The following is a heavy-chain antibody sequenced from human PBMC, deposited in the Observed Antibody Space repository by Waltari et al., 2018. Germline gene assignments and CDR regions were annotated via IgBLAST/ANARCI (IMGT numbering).Heavy chain of an antibody. CDR1: GFTFSGYA. Sequence: QVQLVESGGGVVQPGRSLRLSCAASGFTFSGYALHWVRQAPGKGLEWVAVISYDGSSQYYGDSVKGRFTISKDNSQNTLYLQMNSLRPEDTAVYYCASVWELLRAGYYFDYWGQGTLVTVSS. V-gene: IGHV3-30-3*01. J-gene: IGHJ4*02. CDR3: ASVWELLRAGYYFDY. CDR2: ISYDGSSQ. D-gene: IGHD1-26*01.